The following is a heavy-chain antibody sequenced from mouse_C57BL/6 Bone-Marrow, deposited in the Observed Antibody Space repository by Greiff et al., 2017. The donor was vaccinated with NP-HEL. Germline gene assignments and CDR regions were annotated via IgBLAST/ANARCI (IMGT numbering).Heavy chain of an antibody. CDR3: ARGGQLPHFDY. CDR1: GYTFTSYW. D-gene: IGHD3-3*01. J-gene: IGHJ2*01. Sequence: QVHVKQPGAELVKPGASVKMSCKASGYTFTSYWITWVKQRPGQGLEWIGDIYPGSGSTNYNEKFKSKATLTVDTSSSTAYMQLSSLTSEDSAVYYCARGGQLPHFDYWGQGTTLTVSS. V-gene: IGHV1-55*01. CDR2: IYPGSGST.